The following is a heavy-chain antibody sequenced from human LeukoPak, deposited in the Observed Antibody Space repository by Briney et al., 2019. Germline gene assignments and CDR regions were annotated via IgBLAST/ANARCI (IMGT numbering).Heavy chain of an antibody. CDR3: AKDLYGDYGEYYFDY. D-gene: IGHD4-17*01. CDR1: GFTFDDYA. J-gene: IGHJ4*02. Sequence: PGRSLRLSCAASGFTFDDYAMHWVRQAPGKSLEWVSGISWNSGSIGYADSVKGRFTISRDNAKNSLYLQMNSLRAEDTALYYCAKDLYGDYGEYYFDYWGQGTLVTVSS. V-gene: IGHV3-9*01. CDR2: ISWNSGSI.